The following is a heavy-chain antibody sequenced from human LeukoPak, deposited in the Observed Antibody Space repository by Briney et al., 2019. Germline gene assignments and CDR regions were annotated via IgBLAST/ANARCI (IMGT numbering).Heavy chain of an antibody. D-gene: IGHD6-19*01. CDR1: GFTFSSYG. V-gene: IGHV3-7*01. J-gene: IGHJ6*03. Sequence: GGSLRLSCAASGFTFSSYGMHWVRQAPGKGLEWVANIKQDGSEKYYVDSVKGRFTISRDNAKNSLYLQMNSLRAEDTAVYYCARDLYGSSGWYYYYYYMDVWGKGTTVTVSS. CDR3: ARDLYGSSGWYYYYYYMDV. CDR2: IKQDGSEK.